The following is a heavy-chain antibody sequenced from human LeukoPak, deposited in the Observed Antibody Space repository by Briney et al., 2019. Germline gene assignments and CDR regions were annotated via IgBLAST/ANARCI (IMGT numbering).Heavy chain of an antibody. J-gene: IGHJ4*02. CDR3: ARGRPHGNDY. D-gene: IGHD4-23*01. V-gene: IGHV3-74*01. CDR1: GFTFSSYW. CDR2: IASDGSST. Sequence: GGSLRLSCAASGFTFSSYWMNWVRQAPGKGLVWVSRIASDGSSTTYADSVKGRFSISRDNAKDTLYLQMNSLRVEDTAVYYCARGRPHGNDYWGQGTLVTVSS.